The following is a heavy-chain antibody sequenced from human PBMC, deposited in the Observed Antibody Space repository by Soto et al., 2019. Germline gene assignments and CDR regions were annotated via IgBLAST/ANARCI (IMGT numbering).Heavy chain of an antibody. J-gene: IGHJ6*02. CDR3: AKSTGGTANGMGV. CDR1: GFSFDDYA. CDR2: ISWNSGTI. Sequence: DVQVVESGGGLVQPGRSLRLSCAASGFSFDDYAMHWVRQAPGKGLEWVSGISWNSGTIGYADSVKGRFTISRDNAKNSLYLQMHSLRAEDTALYYCAKSTGGTANGMGVWGQGTTVTVSS. D-gene: IGHD2-8*02. V-gene: IGHV3-9*01.